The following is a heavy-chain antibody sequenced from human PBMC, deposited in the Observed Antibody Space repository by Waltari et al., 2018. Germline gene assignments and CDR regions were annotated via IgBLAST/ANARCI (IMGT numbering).Heavy chain of an antibody. CDR3: ARDGYLECGGDCYGGWNWFDP. CDR1: GGTFSSYA. CDR2: IIPIFGTA. J-gene: IGHJ5*02. Sequence: QVQLVQSGAEVKKPGSSVKVSCKASGGTFSSYAISWVRQAPGQGLEWMGGIIPIFGTANYAQKFQGRVTITADESTSTAYMELSSLRSEDTAVYYCARDGYLECGGDCYGGWNWFDPWGQGTLVTVSS. V-gene: IGHV1-69*12. D-gene: IGHD2-21*01.